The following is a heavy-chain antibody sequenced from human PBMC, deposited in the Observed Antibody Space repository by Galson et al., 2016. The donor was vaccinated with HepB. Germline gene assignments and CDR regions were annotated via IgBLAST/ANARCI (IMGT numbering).Heavy chain of an antibody. CDR2: INPRGGST. CDR1: GYTFTSHY. CDR3: SRAVGGNFRFDP. J-gene: IGHJ5*02. Sequence: QSGAEVKKPGESLKISCKASGYTFTSHYIQWVRQAPGQGLEWMGLINPRGGSTSYAEKFQGRLTMTSDTSTGTVYMELSSLTSEDTAVYYCSRAVGGNFRFDPWGQGTLVTVSS. V-gene: IGHV1-46*01. D-gene: IGHD4-23*01.